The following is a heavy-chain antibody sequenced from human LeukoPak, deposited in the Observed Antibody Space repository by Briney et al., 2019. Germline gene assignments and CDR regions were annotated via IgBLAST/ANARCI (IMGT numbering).Heavy chain of an antibody. J-gene: IGHJ4*02. CDR3: AREGYYGSGSYSYYFDY. Sequence: GGSLRLSCAASGFTLSSYWMSWVRQAPGKGLEWVANIKQDGSEKYYVDSVKGRFTISRDNAKNSLYLQMNSLRAEDTAVYYSAREGYYGSGSYSYYFDYWGQGTLVTVSS. V-gene: IGHV3-7*03. CDR2: IKQDGSEK. D-gene: IGHD3-10*01. CDR1: GFTLSSYW.